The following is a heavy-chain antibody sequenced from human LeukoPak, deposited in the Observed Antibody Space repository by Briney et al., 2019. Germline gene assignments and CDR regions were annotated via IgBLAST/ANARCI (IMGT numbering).Heavy chain of an antibody. D-gene: IGHD3-22*01. CDR1: GGTFSSYA. V-gene: IGHV1-69*05. J-gene: IGHJ4*02. Sequence: SVKVSCKASGGTFSSYAINWVRQAPGQGLEWMGRIIPIFGTANYAQKFQGRVTITTDESTSTAYMELSSLRSEDTAVYYCAVDSSGYYYGYWGQGTLVTVSS. CDR3: AVDSSGYYYGY. CDR2: IIPIFGTA.